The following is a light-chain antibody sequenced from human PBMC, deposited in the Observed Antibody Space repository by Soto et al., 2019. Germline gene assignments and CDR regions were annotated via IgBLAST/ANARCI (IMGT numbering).Light chain of an antibody. CDR1: QDISNY. CDR2: DAS. J-gene: IGKJ4*01. CDR3: QQYDNLPLT. V-gene: IGKV1-33*01. Sequence: IQVTQSPSYLSASVGDRGTITCQASQDISNYLYWYQQKPGKAPKHLIYDASNLETGVPSRFSGSGSGTDFTFTISSLQPEDIATYYCQQYDNLPLTFGGGTKVNIK.